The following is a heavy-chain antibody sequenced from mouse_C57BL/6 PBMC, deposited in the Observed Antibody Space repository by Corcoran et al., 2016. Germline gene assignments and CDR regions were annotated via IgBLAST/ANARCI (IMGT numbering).Heavy chain of an antibody. J-gene: IGHJ3*01. CDR1: GYTFTDYY. V-gene: IGHV1-26*01. D-gene: IGHD1-1*01. CDR3: ARGYYGSSPWFAY. CDR2: INPNNGGT. Sequence: EVQLQQSGPELVKPGASVKISCKASGYTFTDYYMNWVKQSHGKSLEWIGDINPNNGGTSYNQKFKGKATLTVDKSSSTAYMELRRLTSEDSAVYYCARGYYGSSPWFAYWGQGTLVTVSA.